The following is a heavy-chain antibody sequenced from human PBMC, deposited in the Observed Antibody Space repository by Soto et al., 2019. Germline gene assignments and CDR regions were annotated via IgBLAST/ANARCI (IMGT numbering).Heavy chain of an antibody. V-gene: IGHV3-30*18. CDR2: ISYDGSNK. CDR3: AKDWQQWVHYYGMDV. D-gene: IGHD6-19*01. Sequence: QVQLVESGGGVVQPGRSLRLSCAASGFTFSSYGMHWVRQAPGKGLEWVAVISYDGSNKYYADSVKGRFTISRDNSKNGLYLQMNGLRAEDTAVYYCAKDWQQWVHYYGMDVWRQGTTVTVSS. J-gene: IGHJ6*02. CDR1: GFTFSSYG.